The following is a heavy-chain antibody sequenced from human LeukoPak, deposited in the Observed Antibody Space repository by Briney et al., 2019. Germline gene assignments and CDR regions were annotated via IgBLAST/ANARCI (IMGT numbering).Heavy chain of an antibody. Sequence: GRSLRLSCAASGFTFDDYAMHWVRQAPGKGLEWVSGISWNSGSIGYAGSVKGRFTISRDNAKNSLYLQMNSLRAEDTALYYCAKARGYSYGWYFDLWGRGTLVTVSS. D-gene: IGHD5-18*01. CDR2: ISWNSGSI. CDR3: AKARGYSYGWYFDL. J-gene: IGHJ2*01. CDR1: GFTFDDYA. V-gene: IGHV3-9*01.